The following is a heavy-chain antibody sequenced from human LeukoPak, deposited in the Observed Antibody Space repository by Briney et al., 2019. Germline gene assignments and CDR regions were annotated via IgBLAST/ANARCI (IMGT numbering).Heavy chain of an antibody. J-gene: IGHJ5*02. D-gene: IGHD2-15*01. V-gene: IGHV1-18*01. CDR3: ARDLVVAATHNWFDP. CDR2: ISAYNGNT. CDR1: GYTFTSYG. Sequence: ASVKVSCKASGYTFTSYGISWVRQTPGQGLEWMGWISAYNGNTNYAQKLQGRVTMTTDTSTSTAYMELRSLRSDDTAVYYCARDLVVAATHNWFDPWGQGTLVTVSS.